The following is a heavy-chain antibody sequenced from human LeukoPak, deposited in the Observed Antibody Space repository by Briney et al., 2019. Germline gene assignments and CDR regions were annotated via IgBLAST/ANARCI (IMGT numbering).Heavy chain of an antibody. J-gene: IGHJ4*02. V-gene: IGHV5-51*01. CDR3: ATPQTFNTFFDY. Sequence: GAALQISCKGSGSIFSSYWIGWVRPLPGKGLEWMGIIYPGASDTRYRPSFQGQVTISVDKSITTAYLQWSSLKASDTAIYYCATPQTFNTFFDYWGQGTLVTVSS. CDR1: GSIFSSYW. D-gene: IGHD3-16*01. CDR2: IYPGASDT.